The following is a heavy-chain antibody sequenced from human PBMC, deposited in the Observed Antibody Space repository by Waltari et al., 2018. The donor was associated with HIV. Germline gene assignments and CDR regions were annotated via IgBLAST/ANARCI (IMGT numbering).Heavy chain of an antibody. CDR3: ARDDYDFWSGPRRDKNYGMDV. CDR2: SKSEGGDA. V-gene: IGHV3-74*01. J-gene: IGHJ6*02. Sequence: LVQSGGGLVQPGGSLRLSCAASGFSFSDYWMHWVRQSPWKGLEWVSRSKSEGGDATDADSVKGRFTVSRDNAKNTLFLEMSSLRVEDTAVYYCARDDYDFWSGPRRDKNYGMDVWGQWTAVTVSS. D-gene: IGHD3-3*01. CDR1: GFSFSDYW.